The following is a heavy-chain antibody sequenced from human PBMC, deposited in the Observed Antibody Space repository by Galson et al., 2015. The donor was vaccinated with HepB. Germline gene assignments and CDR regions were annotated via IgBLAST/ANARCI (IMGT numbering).Heavy chain of an antibody. CDR1: GFSLSTDGVG. CDR2: IYWDDDK. V-gene: IGHV2-5*02. J-gene: IGHJ6*02. D-gene: IGHD3-10*01. CDR3: AHDFYYGSGQGNYGMDV. Sequence: PALVKPTQTVTLTCTFSGFSLSTDGVGVGWIRQTPGKALEWLGIIYWDDDKRFSPALKSRLTITKDTSKNQVVLTMANVDPADTGTYDCAHDFYYGSGQGNYGMDVWGQGTTVTVS.